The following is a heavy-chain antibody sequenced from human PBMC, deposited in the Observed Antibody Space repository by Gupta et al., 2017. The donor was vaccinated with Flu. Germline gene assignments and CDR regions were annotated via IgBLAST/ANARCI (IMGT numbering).Heavy chain of an antibody. CDR2: ISWNSGSI. Sequence: RQAPGKGLEWVSGISWNSGSIGYADSVKGRFTISRDNAKNSLYLQMNSLRAEDTALYYWAKGGLYNWNPPDYWGQGTLVTVSS. V-gene: IGHV3-9*01. J-gene: IGHJ4*02. CDR3: AKGGLYNWNPPDY. D-gene: IGHD1-20*01.